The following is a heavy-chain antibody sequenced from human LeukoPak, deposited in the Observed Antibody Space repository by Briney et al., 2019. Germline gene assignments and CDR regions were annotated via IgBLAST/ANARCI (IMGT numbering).Heavy chain of an antibody. V-gene: IGHV3-23*01. CDR1: GFSFSNYA. J-gene: IGHJ4*02. Sequence: GGSLRLSCAASGFSFSNYAMSWVRQAPGKGLEWVSGVSASGASTYSEDSVKGRFIISRDNSKNTVFLQMNSLRAEDTAVYYCAKESDLYCTNGVCYNDYWGQGTLVTVSS. CDR3: AKESDLYCTNGVCYNDY. CDR2: VSASGAST. D-gene: IGHD2-8*01.